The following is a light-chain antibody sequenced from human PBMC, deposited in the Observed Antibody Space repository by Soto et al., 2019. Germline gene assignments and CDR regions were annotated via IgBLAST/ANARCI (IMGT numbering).Light chain of an antibody. CDR1: QSVNNY. Sequence: EIVLTQSPATLSLSPGERATLSCRASQSVNNYLAWYQQRPGQAPRLLIYDASNRATGIPARFSGSGSGTDFTLTISGLEPEDFAVYYCQHRSNWPLTFGGGTKVEIK. V-gene: IGKV3-11*01. CDR2: DAS. J-gene: IGKJ4*01. CDR3: QHRSNWPLT.